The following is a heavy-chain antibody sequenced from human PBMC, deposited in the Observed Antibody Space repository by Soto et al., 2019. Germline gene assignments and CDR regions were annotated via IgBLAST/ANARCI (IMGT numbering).Heavy chain of an antibody. CDR3: ARDRDYYGSGAGYYYGMDV. CDR1: GGTFSSYA. D-gene: IGHD3-10*01. Sequence: QVQLVQSGAEVTKPGSSVKVSCKASGGTFSSYAISWVRQAPGQGLEWMGGIIPIFGTANYAQKFQGRVTITADKYTSTAYMELSSLRSEDTAVYYCARDRDYYGSGAGYYYGMDVWGQGTTVTVSS. J-gene: IGHJ6*02. CDR2: IIPIFGTA. V-gene: IGHV1-69*06.